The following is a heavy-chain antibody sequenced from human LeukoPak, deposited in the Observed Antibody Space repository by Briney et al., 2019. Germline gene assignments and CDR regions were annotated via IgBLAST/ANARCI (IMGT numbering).Heavy chain of an antibody. J-gene: IGHJ4*02. D-gene: IGHD5-12*01. CDR2: VYYSGSA. Sequence: SETLSLTCSVSGGSVSSGSYYWSWIRQPPGKGLEWIGYVYYSGSAKYNPSLESRVTISVDTSKNQFSLKLSSVTAADTAVHYCARARGYTGYGGACFDYWGQGTLVTVSS. V-gene: IGHV4-61*01. CDR3: ARARGYTGYGGACFDY. CDR1: GGSVSSGSYY.